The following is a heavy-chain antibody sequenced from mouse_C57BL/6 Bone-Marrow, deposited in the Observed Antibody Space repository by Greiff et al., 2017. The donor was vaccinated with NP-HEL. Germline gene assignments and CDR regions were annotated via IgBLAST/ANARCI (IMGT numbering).Heavy chain of an antibody. CDR2: IYPGGGGT. V-gene: IGHV1-82*01. D-gene: IGHD1-2*01. Sequence: VQLQQSGPELVKPGASVKISCKASGYAFSSSWMNWVKQRPGRGLEWIGRIYPGGGGTNYNGKFKGKATLTADKSSSTAYMQLSSLTSEDSAVYCCARRHASCYDYYRDDWGQGTSVTVSS. CDR3: ARRHASCYDYYRDD. J-gene: IGHJ4*01. CDR1: GYAFSSSW.